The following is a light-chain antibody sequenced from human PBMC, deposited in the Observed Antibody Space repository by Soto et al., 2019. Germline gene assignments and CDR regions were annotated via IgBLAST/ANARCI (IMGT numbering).Light chain of an antibody. V-gene: IGKV3-11*01. J-gene: IGKJ4*01. Sequence: ASQSVSSYLAWYQQKPGQAPRLLIYDASNRATGIPARFSGSGSGTDRTLTIGRLQPEDLAADHWHQYIRWPRTFGGGTKVDIK. CDR2: DAS. CDR1: QSVSSY. CDR3: HQYIRWPRT.